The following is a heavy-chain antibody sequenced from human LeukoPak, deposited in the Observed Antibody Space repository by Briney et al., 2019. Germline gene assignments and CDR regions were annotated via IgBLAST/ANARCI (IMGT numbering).Heavy chain of an antibody. V-gene: IGHV4-39*01. Sequence: SETLSLTCTVSGGSISSSSYYWGWIRQPPGKGLEWIGSIYYSGSTYYNPSLKSRVTISVDTSKNQFSLKLSSVTAADTAVYYCARLVRFTRRQDSYYWGQGTLVTVSS. D-gene: IGHD3-16*02. CDR3: ARLVRFTRRQDSYY. CDR1: GGSISSSSYY. J-gene: IGHJ4*02. CDR2: IYYSGST.